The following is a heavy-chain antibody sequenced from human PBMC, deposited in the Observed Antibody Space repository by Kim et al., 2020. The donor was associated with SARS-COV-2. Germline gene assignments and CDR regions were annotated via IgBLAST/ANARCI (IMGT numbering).Heavy chain of an antibody. J-gene: IGHJ3*02. CDR3: ARGDDYGDYALATLGAFDI. D-gene: IGHD4-17*01. V-gene: IGHV4-59*09. Sequence: SRVTISVDTSKNQFSLKLSSVTAADTAVYYCARGDDYGDYALATLGAFDIWGQGTMVTVSS.